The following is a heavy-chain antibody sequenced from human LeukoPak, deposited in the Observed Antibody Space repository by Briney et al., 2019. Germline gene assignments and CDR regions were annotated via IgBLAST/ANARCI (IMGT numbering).Heavy chain of an antibody. D-gene: IGHD4-17*01. CDR3: ARGPVTRFEI. V-gene: IGHV3-23*01. CDR1: GFTFSSCA. CDR2: ISGSGGST. Sequence: GGSLRLSCAASGFTFSSCAMSWVRQAPGKGLEWVSLISGSGGSTYYADSVKGRFTISRDNSNNTLYLQMNSLRAEDTAVYYCARGPVTRFEIWGQGTMVTVSS. J-gene: IGHJ3*02.